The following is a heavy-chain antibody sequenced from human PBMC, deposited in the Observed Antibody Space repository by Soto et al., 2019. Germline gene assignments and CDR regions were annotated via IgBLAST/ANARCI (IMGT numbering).Heavy chain of an antibody. Sequence: EVQLLESGGGLVQPGGSLRLSCAAPGFTFSNYAMNWVRQAPGKGLEWVSVISGSGGSTYYADSVKGRFTISRDNSKNTLYLKMNSLRGEDTAVYYCARRSGGWYFDYWGQGTLVTVSS. D-gene: IGHD6-19*01. CDR3: ARRSGGWYFDY. CDR2: ISGSGGST. CDR1: GFTFSNYA. V-gene: IGHV3-23*01. J-gene: IGHJ4*02.